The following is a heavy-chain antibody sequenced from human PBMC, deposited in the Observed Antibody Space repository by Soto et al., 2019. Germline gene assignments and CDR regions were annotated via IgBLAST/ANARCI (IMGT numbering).Heavy chain of an antibody. V-gene: IGHV3-74*01. J-gene: IGHJ4*02. D-gene: IGHD4-4*01. CDR1: GFTVTDYW. Sequence: PGGSVRLSCSASGFTVTDYWTHWVRQAPGKGLVWVSRINSDGSRTSYADSVTGRFTISRDNAKNTLYLQMNSLRVEDTALYYCARETYRGFYFDYWGQGTLVTVSS. CDR2: INSDGSRT. CDR3: ARETYRGFYFDY.